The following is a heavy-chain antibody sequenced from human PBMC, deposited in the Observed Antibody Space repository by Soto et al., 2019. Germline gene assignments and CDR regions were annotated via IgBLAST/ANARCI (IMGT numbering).Heavy chain of an antibody. Sequence: GGSLRLSCTVSGFAFNNYGINWVRQAPGKGLEWVSSISKSDYTYYSDSVKGRFTISRDNTKNSVSLQMSTLRVEDTAVYYCAREDSIIIPAVSDFWGQGTLVTVS. D-gene: IGHD2-2*01. J-gene: IGHJ4*02. CDR2: ISKSDYT. V-gene: IGHV3-21*01. CDR3: AREDSIIIPAVSDF. CDR1: GFAFNNYG.